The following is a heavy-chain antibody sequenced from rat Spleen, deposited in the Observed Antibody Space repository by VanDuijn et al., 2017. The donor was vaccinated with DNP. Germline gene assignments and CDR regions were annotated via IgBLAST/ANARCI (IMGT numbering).Heavy chain of an antibody. V-gene: IGHV2-30*01. Sequence: QVQLRESGPGLVQPSQTLSLTCTVSGFSLTSYNVHWIRQPTGKGLEWMGIIWTGGSTDYNSVLKSRLSNSRDTSKIQVLLKMNHLQTEDTAMYFCARIGYGYNPDYWGQGVMVTVSS. D-gene: IGHD1-9*01. J-gene: IGHJ2*01. CDR3: ARIGYGYNPDY. CDR1: GFSLTSYN. CDR2: IWTGGST.